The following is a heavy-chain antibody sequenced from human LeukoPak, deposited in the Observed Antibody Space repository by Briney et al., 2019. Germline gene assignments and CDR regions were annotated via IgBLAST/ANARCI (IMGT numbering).Heavy chain of an antibody. J-gene: IGHJ6*03. Sequence: SETLSRTCTVAGGSSSSYYWSWVRQPPGKGLEWIGYIYYSGSTNYNPSLKSRVTISVDTSKNQFSLKLSSVTAADTAVYYCARGPYRRNQKYYYYYMDVWGKGTTVTVSS. CDR2: IYYSGST. D-gene: IGHD1-26*01. V-gene: IGHV4-59*01. CDR3: ARGPYRRNQKYYYYYMDV. CDR1: GGSSSSYY.